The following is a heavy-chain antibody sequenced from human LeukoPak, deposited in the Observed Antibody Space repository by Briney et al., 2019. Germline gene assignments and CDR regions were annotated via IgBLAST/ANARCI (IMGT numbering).Heavy chain of an antibody. CDR1: GFTFSSYA. CDR3: ARGVAAHSAYYYYMDV. Sequence: SGGSLRLSCAASGFTFSSYAMSWIRQAPGKGLEWVSYISSSGSTIYYADSVKGRFTISRDNAKNSLYLQMNSLRAEDTAVYYCARGVAAHSAYYYYMDVWGKGTTVTVSS. J-gene: IGHJ6*03. CDR2: ISSSGSTI. D-gene: IGHD6-6*01. V-gene: IGHV3-11*04.